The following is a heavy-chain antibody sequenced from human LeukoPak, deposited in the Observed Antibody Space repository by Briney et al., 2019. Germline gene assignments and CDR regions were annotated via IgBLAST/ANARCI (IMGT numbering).Heavy chain of an antibody. Sequence: GGSLRLSCAASGFTFSSFGMNWVRQAPGKGLEWVSYISSSSSTIYYADSVKGRFTISRDNAKNSLYLQMNSLRAEDTAVYYCARVRGDYYDSSGYADYWGQGTLVTVSS. CDR2: ISSSSSTI. V-gene: IGHV3-48*04. D-gene: IGHD3-22*01. CDR3: ARVRGDYYDSSGYADY. J-gene: IGHJ4*02. CDR1: GFTFSSFG.